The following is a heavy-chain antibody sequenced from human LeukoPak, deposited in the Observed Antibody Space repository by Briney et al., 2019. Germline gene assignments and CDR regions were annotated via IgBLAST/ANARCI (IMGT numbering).Heavy chain of an antibody. CDR2: VNRDGSET. J-gene: IGHJ6*02. Sequence: GGSLRLSCAASGFALSSHWMTWVRQVPGRGPEWVANVNRDGSETYYLDSVKGRFIISKDNAKNSLYLQMNSLRAEDTALYHCARNNGMDVWGQGTTVIVSS. CDR1: GFALSSHW. CDR3: ARNNGMDV. V-gene: IGHV3-7*03.